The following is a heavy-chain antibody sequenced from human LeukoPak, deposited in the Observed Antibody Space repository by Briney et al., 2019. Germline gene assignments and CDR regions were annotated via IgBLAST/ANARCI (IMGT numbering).Heavy chain of an antibody. CDR3: ARDLEYCSSTSCYTPSSGMDV. J-gene: IGHJ6*02. CDR2: ISSSSSYI. D-gene: IGHD2-2*02. CDR1: GFTFSSHS. Sequence: PGGSLRLSCAASGFTFSSHSMNWVRQAPGKGLEWVSSISSSSSYIYYADSVKGRFTISRDNAKNSLYLQMNSLRAEDTAVYYCARDLEYCSSTSCYTPSSGMDVWGQGTTVTVSS. V-gene: IGHV3-21*01.